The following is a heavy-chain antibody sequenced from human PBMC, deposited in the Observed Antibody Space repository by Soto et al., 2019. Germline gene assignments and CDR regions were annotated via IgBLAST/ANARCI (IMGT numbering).Heavy chain of an antibody. CDR2: IIDSGGRT. V-gene: IGHV3-23*01. CDR1: GFTFSSYA. J-gene: IGHJ4*02. Sequence: PGGSLRLSCAASGFTFSSYAMSWVRQAPGKGLEWVSAIIDSGGRTFYADSVKGRFTISRDNSKNTLYLQMNSLRAEDTAVYYCAKLKICNTAMDQLAYWGQGTPVTVSS. D-gene: IGHD5-18*01. CDR3: AKLKICNTAMDQLAY.